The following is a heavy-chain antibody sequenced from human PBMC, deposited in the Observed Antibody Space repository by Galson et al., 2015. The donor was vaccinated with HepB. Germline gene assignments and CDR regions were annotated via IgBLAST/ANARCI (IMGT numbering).Heavy chain of an antibody. CDR3: ARDQSRYDILTGYYAYYFDY. Sequence: SLRLSCAASGFTFSSYSMNWVRQAPGKGLEWVSYISSSSSTIYYADSVKGRFTISRDNAKNSLYLQMNSLRAEDTAVYYCARDQSRYDILTGYYAYYFDYWGQGTLVTVSS. D-gene: IGHD3-9*01. CDR2: ISSSSSTI. V-gene: IGHV3-48*04. J-gene: IGHJ4*02. CDR1: GFTFSSYS.